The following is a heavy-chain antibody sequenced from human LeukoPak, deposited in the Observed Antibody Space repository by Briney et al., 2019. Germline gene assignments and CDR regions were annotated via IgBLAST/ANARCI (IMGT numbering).Heavy chain of an antibody. CDR1: GFTFSSYA. CDR3: AKGYYGSGSYCGFDY. Sequence: GGSLRLSCAASGFTFSSYAMSWVRQAPGKGLEWVSAISGSGGSTYYADSVKGRFTISRDNSKNTLYLQMNSLRAEDTAVYYCAKGYYGSGSYCGFDYWGQGTLVTVFS. D-gene: IGHD3-10*01. CDR2: ISGSGGST. J-gene: IGHJ4*02. V-gene: IGHV3-23*01.